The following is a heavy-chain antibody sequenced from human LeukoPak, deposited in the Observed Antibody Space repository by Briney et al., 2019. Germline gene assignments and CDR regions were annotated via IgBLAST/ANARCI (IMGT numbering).Heavy chain of an antibody. CDR2: IIPNLGTT. Sequence: ASVKVTCKASGGTSNSHAISWVRQAPGQGLEWMGRIIPNLGTTNRAQNFQDRVTLTADKSTNTAYMELTSLTSDDTAVYYCATTNDGGGYQWGDFFDFWGQGTLVTVSS. CDR1: GGTSNSHA. CDR3: ATTNDGGGYQWGDFFDF. V-gene: IGHV1-69*04. J-gene: IGHJ4*02. D-gene: IGHD3-22*01.